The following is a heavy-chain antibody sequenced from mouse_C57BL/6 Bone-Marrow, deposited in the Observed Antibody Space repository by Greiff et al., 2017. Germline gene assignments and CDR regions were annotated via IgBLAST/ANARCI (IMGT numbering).Heavy chain of an antibody. J-gene: IGHJ2*01. CDR3: AGWSTTVVADY. D-gene: IGHD1-1*01. Sequence: VKLMESGAELVRPGTSVKMSCKASGYTFTNYWIGWVKQRPGHGLEWIGDIYPGGGYTNYNEKFKGKATLTADKSSSTAYMQFSSLTSEDSAIYYCAGWSTTVVADYWGQGTTLTVSS. V-gene: IGHV1-63*01. CDR2: IYPGGGYT. CDR1: GYTFTNYW.